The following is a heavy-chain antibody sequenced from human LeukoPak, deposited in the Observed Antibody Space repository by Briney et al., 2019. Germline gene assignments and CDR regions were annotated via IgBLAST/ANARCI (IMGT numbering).Heavy chain of an antibody. D-gene: IGHD4-11*01. V-gene: IGHV1-2*06. Sequence: ASVKVSCKASGYTFTGYYVHWVRQAPGQGLEWMGRINPNSGGTNYAQEFQGRVTMTRDTSISTAYMELSRLRSDDTAVYYCAGPSTDYYYYGMDVWGQGTTVTVSS. CDR3: AGPSTDYYYYGMDV. CDR1: GYTFTGYY. J-gene: IGHJ6*02. CDR2: INPNSGGT.